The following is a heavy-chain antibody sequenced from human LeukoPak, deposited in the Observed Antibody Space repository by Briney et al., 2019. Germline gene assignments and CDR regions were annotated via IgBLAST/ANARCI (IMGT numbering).Heavy chain of an antibody. V-gene: IGHV3-64D*06. D-gene: IGHD6-19*01. Sequence: GGSLRLSCSASGFTFGSYAMRWVRQAPGKGLEYVSAISGNGATTYYTDSMKDRFIISRDNSKNTLFLQMSSLRVEDTAVYYCVKDYLYRTGWCYFDYWGQGTLVTVSS. CDR2: ISGNGATT. CDR1: GFTFGSYA. J-gene: IGHJ4*02. CDR3: VKDYLYRTGWCYFDY.